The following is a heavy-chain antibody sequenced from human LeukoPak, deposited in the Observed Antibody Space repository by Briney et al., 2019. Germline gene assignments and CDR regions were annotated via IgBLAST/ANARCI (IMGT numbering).Heavy chain of an antibody. Sequence: GGSLRLSCAASGFTVSSNYMSWVRQAPGKGLEWVSTISGSGGGTYYADSVKGRFTISRDNSKNTLYLQMNSLRAEDTAVYYCAKDWELDYWGQGTLVTVSS. CDR3: AKDWELDY. J-gene: IGHJ4*02. CDR2: ISGSGGGT. V-gene: IGHV3-23*01. CDR1: GFTVSSNY. D-gene: IGHD1-26*01.